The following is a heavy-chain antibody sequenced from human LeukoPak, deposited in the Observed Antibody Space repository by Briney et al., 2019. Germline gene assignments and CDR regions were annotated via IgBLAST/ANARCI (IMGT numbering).Heavy chain of an antibody. Sequence: PGGSLRLSCAASGFTFSSYAMHWVRQAPGKGLEYVSAISSNGGSTYYANSVKGRFTISRDNSKNTLYLQMGSLRAEDMAVYYCARGRAGYFDWLPFYFDYWGQGTLVTVSS. V-gene: IGHV3-64*01. D-gene: IGHD3-9*01. CDR1: GFTFSSYA. CDR2: ISSNGGST. CDR3: ARGRAGYFDWLPFYFDY. J-gene: IGHJ4*02.